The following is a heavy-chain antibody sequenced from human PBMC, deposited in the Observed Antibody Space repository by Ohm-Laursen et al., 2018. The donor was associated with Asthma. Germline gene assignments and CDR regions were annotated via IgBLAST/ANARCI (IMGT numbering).Heavy chain of an antibody. Sequence: SLRLSCTAAGFTFSSYAMHWVRQAPGKGLEWVAVISYDGSNKYYADSVKGRFTISRDNSKNTLYLQMNSLKTEDTGVYYCTTDPGRITMIRGTYWGQGTLVTVSS. CDR1: GFTFSSYA. V-gene: IGHV3-30-3*01. J-gene: IGHJ4*02. D-gene: IGHD3-10*01. CDR3: TTDPGRITMIRGTY. CDR2: ISYDGSNK.